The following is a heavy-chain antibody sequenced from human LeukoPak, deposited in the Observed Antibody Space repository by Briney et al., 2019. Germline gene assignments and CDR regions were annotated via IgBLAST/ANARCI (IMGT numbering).Heavy chain of an antibody. CDR2: IYYSGST. CDR1: GGSISSYY. Sequence: SETLSLTCTVSGGSISSYYWSWIRQPPGKGLEWIGYIYYSGSTNYNPSLKSRVTISVDTSKNQFSLKLSSVTAADAAVYYCARSPTPRYSSSWFYYRGQGTLVTVSS. D-gene: IGHD6-13*01. CDR3: ARSPTPRYSSSWFYY. V-gene: IGHV4-59*01. J-gene: IGHJ4*02.